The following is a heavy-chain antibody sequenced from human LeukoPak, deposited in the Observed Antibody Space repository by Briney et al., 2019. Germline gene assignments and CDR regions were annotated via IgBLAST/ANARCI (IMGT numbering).Heavy chain of an antibody. CDR1: GYRFTSYW. CDR3: SRLFVDTAMGTADFGY. D-gene: IGHD5-18*01. V-gene: IGHV5-10-1*01. CDR2: IDPSDSYT. Sequence: PGESLRISFQGSGYRFTSYWISWVRPMPGKGVEWMGRIDPSDSYTNYSPSFQGHVTISADKSISTAYLQWSSLKASDTAMYYCSRLFVDTAMGTADFGYWGQGTLVTVSS. J-gene: IGHJ4*02.